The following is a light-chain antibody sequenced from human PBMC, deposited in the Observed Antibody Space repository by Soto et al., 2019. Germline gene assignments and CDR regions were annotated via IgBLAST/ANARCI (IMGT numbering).Light chain of an antibody. CDR3: QQYNSWPLT. CDR2: GAA. V-gene: IGKV3-15*01. CDR1: QSISSN. Sequence: EIVMTQSPDILSVSPGERATLSCRANQSISSNLAWYQQKPGQAPRLLIYGAATRATGIPARFSGSGSGTDFTLTINSLQSEDFAVYYCQQYNSWPLTFGGGTKVEIK. J-gene: IGKJ4*01.